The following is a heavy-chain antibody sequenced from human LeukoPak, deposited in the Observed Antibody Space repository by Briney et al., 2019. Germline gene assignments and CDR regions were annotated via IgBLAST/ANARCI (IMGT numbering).Heavy chain of an antibody. CDR3: AKDGRYFDWFPLDY. J-gene: IGHJ4*02. CDR2: ISSSSSYI. Sequence: GGSLRLSCAASGFSFSSYNMNWVRQAPGKGLEWVSSISSSSSYIYYADSVKGRFTISRDNAKNSLYLQMNSLRAEDTAVYYCAKDGRYFDWFPLDYWGQGTLVTVSS. V-gene: IGHV3-21*01. CDR1: GFSFSSYN. D-gene: IGHD3-9*01.